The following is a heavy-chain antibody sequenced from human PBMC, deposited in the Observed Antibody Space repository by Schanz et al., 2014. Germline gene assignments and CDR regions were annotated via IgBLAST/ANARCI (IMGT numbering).Heavy chain of an antibody. CDR1: GFTLSSYA. Sequence: QVQLLQFGGGVVQPGRSLRLSCAAYGFTLSSYAMHWVRQAPGKGLEWVAVIWSDGSGKYYADSVKGRFTISRDSPKNTLYLQMNSLRAEDTALYYCARDSGPYYDKSMDVWGQGTTVAVSS. D-gene: IGHD3-9*01. CDR3: ARDSGPYYDKSMDV. CDR2: IWSDGSGK. V-gene: IGHV3-33*08. J-gene: IGHJ6*02.